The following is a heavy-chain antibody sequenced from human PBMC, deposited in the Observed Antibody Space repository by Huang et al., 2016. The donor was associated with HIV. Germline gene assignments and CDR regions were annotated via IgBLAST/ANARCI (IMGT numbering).Heavy chain of an antibody. D-gene: IGHD6-13*01. J-gene: IGHJ4*02. Sequence: QVQLVESGGGVVQPGRSLRLSCAASGFTFSSYGMHWVRQAPGKGLGWVAVISYDGSNKYDADSVKGRFTISRDNSKNTLYLQMNSLRAEDTAVYYCAKGGGSSSLDYWGQGTLVTVSS. CDR1: GFTFSSYG. CDR3: AKGGGSSSLDY. V-gene: IGHV3-30*18. CDR2: ISYDGSNK.